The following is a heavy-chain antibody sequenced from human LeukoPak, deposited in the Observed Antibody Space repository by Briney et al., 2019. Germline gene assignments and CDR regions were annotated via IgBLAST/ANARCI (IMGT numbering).Heavy chain of an antibody. CDR1: GGSISSGGYS. Sequence: KPSQTLSLTCAVSGGSISSGGYSWSWIRQPPGKGLEWIGYIYHSGSTSYNPSLKSRVTILVDSSKNQFSLKLSSVTAADTAVYYCASGRGYGGYADFDYWGQGTLVTVSS. D-gene: IGHD5-12*01. CDR2: IYHSGST. V-gene: IGHV4-30-2*01. J-gene: IGHJ4*02. CDR3: ASGRGYGGYADFDY.